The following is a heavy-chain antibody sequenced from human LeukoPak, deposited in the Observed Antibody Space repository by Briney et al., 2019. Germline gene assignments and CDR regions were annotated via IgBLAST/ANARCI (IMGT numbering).Heavy chain of an antibody. CDR1: GFTFINAW. CDR3: TTDGVGVEGATYDN. CDR2: IKAKAHGGTI. D-gene: IGHD1-26*01. J-gene: IGHJ4*02. V-gene: IGHV3-15*01. Sequence: GGSLRLSCAASGFTFINAWMAWVRQAPGKGLEWVGRIKAKAHGGTIEYAAPVKGRFTISRDDSKNTLYLQMNSLKTEDTAVYYCTTDGVGVEGATYDNWGQGTLVTVSS.